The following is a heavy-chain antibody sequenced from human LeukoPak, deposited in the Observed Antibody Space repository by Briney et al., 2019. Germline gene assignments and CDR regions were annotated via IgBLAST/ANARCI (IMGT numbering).Heavy chain of an antibody. CDR1: GFTFSSYA. Sequence: TGGSLRLSCAASGFTFSSYAMSWVRQAPGKGLEWVSAISGSGGSTYYADSVKGRFTISRDNSKNTLYLQMNSLRAEDTAVYYCAKDRGSSWRQYYFDYWGQGTLVTVSS. D-gene: IGHD6-13*01. CDR3: AKDRGSSWRQYYFDY. J-gene: IGHJ4*02. V-gene: IGHV3-23*01. CDR2: ISGSGGST.